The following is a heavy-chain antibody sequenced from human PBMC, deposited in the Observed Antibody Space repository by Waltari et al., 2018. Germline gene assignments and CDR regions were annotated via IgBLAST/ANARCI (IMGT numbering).Heavy chain of an antibody. CDR1: GFTFSDSY. J-gene: IGHJ4*02. CDR2: ISDSGSSP. V-gene: IGHV3-11*01. CDR3: ARSVRSPGD. Sequence: QVQLVESGGGLVKPGGSLRLSCAASGFTFSDSYMSWIRQATGKGLEWLSYISDSGSSPYNADSVKGRFTLSRDNAKNSVYLQMNSLRVEDTAVYYCARSVRSPGDWGQGTLVTVSS. D-gene: IGHD3-10*02.